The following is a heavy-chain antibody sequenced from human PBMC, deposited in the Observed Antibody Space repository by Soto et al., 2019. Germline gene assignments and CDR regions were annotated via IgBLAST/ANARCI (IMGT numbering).Heavy chain of an antibody. V-gene: IGHV3-30*03. D-gene: IGHD4-17*01. CDR3: AILPTVTTTSDY. J-gene: IGHJ4*02. CDR1: GFSFTSFG. Sequence: SGGSLRLSCAASGFSFTSFGIHWVRQAPGKGLEWVALVSYDGRSKFFSDSVKGRFAISRDNSKKTVYLEMNSLTTEDTAAYYCAILPTVTTTSDYWGQGTLVTVSS. CDR2: VSYDGRSK.